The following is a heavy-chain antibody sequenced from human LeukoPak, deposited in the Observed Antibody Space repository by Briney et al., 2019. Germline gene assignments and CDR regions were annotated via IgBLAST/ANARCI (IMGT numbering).Heavy chain of an antibody. CDR2: ISSSSSYI. Sequence: GGSLRLSCAASGFTFSSYSMNWVRQAPGKGLEWVSSISSSSSYIYYADSVKGRFTIPRDNAKNSLYLQMNSLRAEDTAVYYCARDNPTSFFDPWGQGTLVTVSS. J-gene: IGHJ5*02. D-gene: IGHD2-2*01. CDR1: GFTFSSYS. V-gene: IGHV3-21*01. CDR3: ARDNPTSFFDP.